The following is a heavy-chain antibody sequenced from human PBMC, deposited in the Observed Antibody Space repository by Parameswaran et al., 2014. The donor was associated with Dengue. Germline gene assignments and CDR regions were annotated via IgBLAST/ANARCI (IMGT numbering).Heavy chain of an antibody. CDR3: ARGGYYYDSSGTDAFDI. Sequence: WVRQAPGQGLEWMGIINPSGGSTSYAQKFQGRVTMTRDTSTSTVYMELSSLRSEDTAVYYCARGGYYYDSSGTDAFDIWGQGTMVTVSS. J-gene: IGHJ3*02. V-gene: IGHV1-46*01. CDR2: INPSGGST. D-gene: IGHD3-22*01.